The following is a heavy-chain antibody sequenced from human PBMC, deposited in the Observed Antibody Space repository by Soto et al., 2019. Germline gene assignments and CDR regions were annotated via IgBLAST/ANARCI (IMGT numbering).Heavy chain of an antibody. CDR2: IIPIFGTA. J-gene: IGHJ6*02. D-gene: IGHD6-19*01. Sequence: QVQLVQSGAEVKKPGSSVKVSCKAYGGTFSSYAISWVRQAPGQGLEWMGGIIPIFGTANYAQKLQGRVTITADESTSTAYMELSSLRSEDTAVYYCASPPNESSAYYCVIDVLAQGTTVTVSS. CDR3: ASPPNESSAYYCVIDV. CDR1: GGTFSSYA. V-gene: IGHV1-69*12.